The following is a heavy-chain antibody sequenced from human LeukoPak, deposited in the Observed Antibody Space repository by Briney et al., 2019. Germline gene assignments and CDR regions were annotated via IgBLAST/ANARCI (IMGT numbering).Heavy chain of an antibody. J-gene: IGHJ6*03. CDR2: INAGNGNT. CDR1: GYTFTSYA. CDR3: ARETRRSSNYYYYYMDV. Sequence: ASVKVSCKASGYTFTSYAMHWVRQAPGQRLEWMGWINAGNGNTKYSQEFQGRVTITRDTSASTAYMELSSLRSEDMAVYYCARETRRSSNYYYYYMDVWGKGTTATVSS. V-gene: IGHV1-3*03. D-gene: IGHD3-10*01.